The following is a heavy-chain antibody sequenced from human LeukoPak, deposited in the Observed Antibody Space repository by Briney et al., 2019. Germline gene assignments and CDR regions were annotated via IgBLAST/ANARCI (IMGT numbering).Heavy chain of an antibody. CDR2: IKQDGSEK. V-gene: IGHV3-7*01. Sequence: GGSLRLSCAASGFTFSSYWMSWVRQAPGKGLEWVANIKQDGSEKYYVDSVKGRFTISRDNAKNSLYLQMNSLRAEDTAVYYCARARDFGPLYYYYYMDVWGKGTTVTVSS. D-gene: IGHD3-3*01. CDR3: ARARDFGPLYYYYYMDV. J-gene: IGHJ6*03. CDR1: GFTFSSYW.